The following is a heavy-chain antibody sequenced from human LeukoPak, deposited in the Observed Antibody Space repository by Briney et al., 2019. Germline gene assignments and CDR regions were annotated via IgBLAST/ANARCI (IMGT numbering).Heavy chain of an antibody. CDR3: VRADNLNYSPPPY. CDR1: GFTFSSYW. CDR2: VNRDVSST. Sequence: GRSLRLSCAASGFTFSSYWMHWVRQGRGKGLVWVSRVNRDVSSTTYADSVKGRFTISRDNAKNTLYLQMNSLRAEDTAVYYCVRADNLNYSPPPYWGQGTLVTVSS. J-gene: IGHJ4*02. V-gene: IGHV3-74*01. D-gene: IGHD1-7*01.